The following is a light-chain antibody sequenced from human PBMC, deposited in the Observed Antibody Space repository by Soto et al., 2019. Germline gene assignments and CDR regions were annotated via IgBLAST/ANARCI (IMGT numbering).Light chain of an antibody. J-gene: IGLJ2*01. V-gene: IGLV1-40*01. CDR3: QSYDRSLSGNVV. CDR2: GNS. Sequence: QLVLTQPPSVSGAPGQRVTISCTGSSSNIGAGYDVHWYQQLPGTAPKLLIYGNSNRPSGVPDRFYGSKSGTSASLAITGLQAEDEGDYYCQSYDRSLSGNVVFGGGTKLTVL. CDR1: SSNIGAGYD.